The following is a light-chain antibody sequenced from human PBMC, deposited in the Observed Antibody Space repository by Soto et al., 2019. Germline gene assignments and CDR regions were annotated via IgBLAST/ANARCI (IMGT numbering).Light chain of an antibody. J-gene: IGLJ2*01. V-gene: IGLV2-8*01. CDR3: SSYADSNNVEVL. CDR1: SSDVGSCKY. Sequence: QYALTQPPSASGSPGQSVTIACTGTSSDVGSCKYVSWYQQHPGKAPKLIIYEVIKRPSGVPDRFSGSKSGNTASLTVSGLQAEDEADDYCSSYADSNNVEVLFGGGTKLTVL. CDR2: EVI.